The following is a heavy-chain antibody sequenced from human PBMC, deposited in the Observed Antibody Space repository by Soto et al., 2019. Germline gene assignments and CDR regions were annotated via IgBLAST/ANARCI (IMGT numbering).Heavy chain of an antibody. CDR1: GYTFTSYD. CDR3: ARDPAAAGTPALYGMDV. Sequence: ASVKVSCKASGYTFTSYDINWVRQATGQGLEWMGWMNPNSGNTGYAQKFQGRVTMTRNTSISTAYMELSSLRSEDTAVYYCARDPAAAGTPALYGMDVWGQGTTVTVSS. D-gene: IGHD6-13*01. J-gene: IGHJ6*02. V-gene: IGHV1-8*01. CDR2: MNPNSGNT.